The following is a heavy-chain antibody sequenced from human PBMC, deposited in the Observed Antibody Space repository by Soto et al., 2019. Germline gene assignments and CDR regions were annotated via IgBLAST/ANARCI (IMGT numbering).Heavy chain of an antibody. J-gene: IGHJ4*02. D-gene: IGHD6-19*01. CDR1: GFPFSSYS. CDR2: ISSSSSYI. Sequence: GGSLRLSCAASGFPFSSYSMNWVRQAPGKGLEWVSSISSSSSYIYYADSVKGRFTISRDNAKNSLYLQMNSLRAEDTAVYYCAKDLQFSGWLSAQTFDYWGQGTQVTVSS. CDR3: AKDLQFSGWLSAQTFDY. V-gene: IGHV3-21*04.